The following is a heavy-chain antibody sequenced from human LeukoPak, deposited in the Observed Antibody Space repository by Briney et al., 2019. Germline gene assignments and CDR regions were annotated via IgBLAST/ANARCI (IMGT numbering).Heavy chain of an antibody. D-gene: IGHD3-10*01. CDR3: AKSGPELLWFGELLNGQDVNWFDP. V-gene: IGHV3-30*02. CDR1: GFTFSSYG. CDR2: IRYDGSNK. Sequence: GGSLRLSCAASGFTFSSYGMHWVRQAPGKGLEWVAFIRYDGSNKYYADSVKGRFTISRDNSKNTLYLQMNSLRAEDTAVYYCAKSGPELLWFGELLNGQDVNWFDPWGQGTLVTVSS. J-gene: IGHJ5*02.